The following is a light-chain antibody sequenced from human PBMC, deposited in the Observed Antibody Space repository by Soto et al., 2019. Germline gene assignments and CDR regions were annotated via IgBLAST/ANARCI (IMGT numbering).Light chain of an antibody. J-gene: IGLJ2*01. V-gene: IGLV1-40*01. CDR3: QSYDSSLSGSV. Sequence: QPVLTQPPSVSGATGQRVTSSCTGSSSNIGAGYDVHWYQQLPGTAPKLIIYGNSNRPSGVPDRFSGSKSGTSASLAITGLQAEDEADYYCQSYDSSLSGSVFGGGTQLTVL. CDR2: GNS. CDR1: SSNIGAGYD.